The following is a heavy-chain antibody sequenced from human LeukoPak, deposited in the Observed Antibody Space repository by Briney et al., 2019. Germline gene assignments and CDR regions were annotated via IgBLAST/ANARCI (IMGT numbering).Heavy chain of an antibody. Sequence: GGTLRLSCAASGFTFSSYWMSWVRQAPGKGLEWVANIKQDGSEKYYVDSVKGRFTISRDNAKNSLYLQMNSLRVEDTAVYYCARDKIVGATHFDYWGQGTLVTVSS. D-gene: IGHD1-26*01. CDR1: GFTFSSYW. J-gene: IGHJ4*02. CDR2: IKQDGSEK. CDR3: ARDKIVGATHFDY. V-gene: IGHV3-7*01.